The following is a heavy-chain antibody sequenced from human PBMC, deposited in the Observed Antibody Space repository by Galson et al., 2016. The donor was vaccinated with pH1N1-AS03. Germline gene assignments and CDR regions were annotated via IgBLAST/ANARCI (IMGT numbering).Heavy chain of an antibody. D-gene: IGHD1-14*01. CDR3: AREATTKIGGWLDP. CDR2: ISFDGATK. CDR1: GFSFSGYS. J-gene: IGHJ5*02. Sequence: SLRLSCAASGFSFSGYSMHWVRQAPGKGLEWVAVISFDGATKDYADSVKGRFTISRDNSKTTLYLQMNSLRPNDTSVYYCAREATTKIGGWLDPWGQGTLVTVSS. V-gene: IGHV3-30-3*01.